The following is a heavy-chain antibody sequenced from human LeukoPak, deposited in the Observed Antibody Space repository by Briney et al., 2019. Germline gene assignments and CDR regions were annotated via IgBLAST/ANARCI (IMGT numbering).Heavy chain of an antibody. CDR3: ARGWDDYVWGSYRNFDY. D-gene: IGHD3-16*02. CDR2: ISYDGSNK. CDR1: GFTFSTYA. Sequence: TGGSLRLSCAASGFTFSTYAMHWVRQGPGKGLEWVAVISYDGSNKFYADSVKGRFTISRDNSKNTLYLQMSSLRAEDTAVYYCARGWDDYVWGSYRNFDYWGQGTLVTVSS. J-gene: IGHJ4*02. V-gene: IGHV3-30-3*01.